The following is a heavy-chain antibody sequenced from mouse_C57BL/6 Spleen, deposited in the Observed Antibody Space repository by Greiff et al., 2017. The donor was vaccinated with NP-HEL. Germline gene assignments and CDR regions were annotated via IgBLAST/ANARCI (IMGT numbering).Heavy chain of an antibody. CDR3: ARSGGWDLRFAY. Sequence: EVQLQQSGPELVKPGASVKMSCKASGYTFTDYNMHWVKQSHGKSLEWIGYINPNNGGTSYKQKFKGKATLTVNKSSSTAYMELRSLTSEDSAVYYCARSGGWDLRFAYWGQGTLVTVSA. D-gene: IGHD4-1*01. V-gene: IGHV1-22*01. J-gene: IGHJ3*01. CDR2: INPNNGGT. CDR1: GYTFTDYN.